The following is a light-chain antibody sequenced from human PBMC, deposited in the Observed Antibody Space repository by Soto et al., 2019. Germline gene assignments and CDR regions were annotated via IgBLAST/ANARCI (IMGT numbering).Light chain of an antibody. J-gene: IGLJ2*01. Sequence: QSVLTQPASVSGSPGQSITISCTGTSSDVGGYNYVSWYQQHPGKAPKLMIYDVSNRPSGVSNRFSGSKSGNTASLTISGLQAEDEADYYCSSYTSTSTLLVFGGSTKVNVL. CDR1: SSDVGGYNY. CDR2: DVS. V-gene: IGLV2-14*01. CDR3: SSYTSTSTLLV.